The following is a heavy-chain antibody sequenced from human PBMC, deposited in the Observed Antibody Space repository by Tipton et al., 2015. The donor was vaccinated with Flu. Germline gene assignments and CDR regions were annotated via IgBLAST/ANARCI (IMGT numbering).Heavy chain of an antibody. CDR3: AKDMSPSAMGGVD. D-gene: IGHD1-26*01. J-gene: IGHJ1*01. Sequence: SLRLSCAASGFTFDDYAMHWVRQAPGKGLEWVSGISWNSASIDYADSVKGRFTISRDNAKNSLYLQMNSLRAEDTALYHCAKDMSPSAMGGVDWGQGTLVTVSS. CDR2: ISWNSASI. CDR1: GFTFDDYA. V-gene: IGHV3-9*01.